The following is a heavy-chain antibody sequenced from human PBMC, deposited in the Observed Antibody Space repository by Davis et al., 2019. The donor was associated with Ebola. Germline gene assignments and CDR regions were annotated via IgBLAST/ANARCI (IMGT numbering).Heavy chain of an antibody. V-gene: IGHV4-39*07. CDR2: IYYSGST. J-gene: IGHJ6*02. D-gene: IGHD1-26*01. CDR3: ARTHSYYYYGMDV. CDR1: GGSISSSSYY. Sequence: PSETLSLTCTVSGGSISSSSYYWGWIRQPPGKGLEWIGSIYYSGSTNYNPSLKSRVTISVDTSKNQFSLKLSSVTAADTAVYYCARTHSYYYYGMDVWGQGTTVTVSS.